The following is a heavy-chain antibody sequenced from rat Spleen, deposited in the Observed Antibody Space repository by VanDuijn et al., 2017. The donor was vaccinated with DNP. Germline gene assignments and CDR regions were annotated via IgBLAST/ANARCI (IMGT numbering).Heavy chain of an antibody. D-gene: IGHD1-11*01. CDR2: INYIGNT. V-gene: IGHV3-1*01. Sequence: EVLLQESGPGLVKSSQSLSLTCSVTGYSITSNYWAWIRKFPGNKMDWMGYINYIGNTAYNPSLRSRISITRDTSKNQFFLQLNSVTTEDTATYYCARGLNYGGYIYSWYFDFWGPGTMVTVSS. CDR3: ARGLNYGGYIYSWYFDF. CDR1: GYSITSNY. J-gene: IGHJ1*01.